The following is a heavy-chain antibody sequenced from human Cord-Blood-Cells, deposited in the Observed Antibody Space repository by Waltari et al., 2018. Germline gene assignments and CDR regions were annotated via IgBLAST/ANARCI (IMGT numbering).Heavy chain of an antibody. V-gene: IGHV4-34*01. CDR2: INHSGSP. Sequence: QVQLQQWGAGLLKPSETLSLTCAVYGGSFSGYYWSWIRQPPGKGVEWIGEINHSGSPIYNPSLKSRVTISVDTSKTQFSLKLSSVTAADTAVYYCARVGAAGDYWGQGTLVTVSS. CDR1: GGSFSGYY. D-gene: IGHD6-13*01. J-gene: IGHJ4*02. CDR3: ARVGAAGDY.